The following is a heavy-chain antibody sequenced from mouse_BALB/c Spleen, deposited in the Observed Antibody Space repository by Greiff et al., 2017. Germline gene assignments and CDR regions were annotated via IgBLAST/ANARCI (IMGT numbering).Heavy chain of an antibody. CDR1: GYSITSDYA. J-gene: IGHJ4*01. Sequence: EVQLVESGPGLVKPSQSLSLTCTVTGYSITSDYAWNWIRQFPGNKLEWMGYISYSGSTSYNPSLKSRISITRDTSKNQFFLQLNSVTTEDTATYYCARCDGYLYYAMDYWGQGTSVTVSS. CDR3: ARCDGYLYYAMDY. V-gene: IGHV3-2*02. D-gene: IGHD2-3*01. CDR2: ISYSGST.